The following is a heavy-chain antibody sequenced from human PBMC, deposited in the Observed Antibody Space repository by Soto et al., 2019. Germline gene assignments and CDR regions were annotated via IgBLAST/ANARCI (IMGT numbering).Heavy chain of an antibody. J-gene: IGHJ5*02. V-gene: IGHV1-58*01. CDR3: AALGLRLGELSPNRRVP. CDR2: IVVGSGNT. D-gene: IGHD3-16*02. Sequence: GASVKVSCKASGFTFTSSAVQWVRQAHGQRLEWIGWIVVGSGNTNYAQKFQERVTITRDMSTSTAYMELSSLRSEDTAVYYCAALGLRLGELSPNRRVPWGQGTLVTVSS. CDR1: GFTFTSSA.